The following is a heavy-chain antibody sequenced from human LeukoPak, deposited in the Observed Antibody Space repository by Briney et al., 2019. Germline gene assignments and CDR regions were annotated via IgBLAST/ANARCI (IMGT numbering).Heavy chain of an antibody. CDR2: SRNKANSYST. Sequence: GGSLRLSCAASGFTFSSYSMNWVRQAPGKGLEWVGRSRNKANSYSTTFGKSVKGRLTISRDESENSLYLQLNSLKTEDTGVYYCVRLSRGAMNYYMDVWGKGTTVTISS. V-gene: IGHV3-72*01. J-gene: IGHJ6*03. CDR3: VRLSRGAMNYYMDV. D-gene: IGHD3-10*01. CDR1: GFTFSSYS.